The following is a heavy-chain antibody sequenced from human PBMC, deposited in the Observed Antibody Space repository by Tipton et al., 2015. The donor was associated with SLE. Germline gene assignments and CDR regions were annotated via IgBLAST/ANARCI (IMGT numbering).Heavy chain of an antibody. Sequence: TLSLTCTVSGGSIGSHYWSWIRQPPGKGLEWIGSMYNSGATYRNPSLKSRVTISLDMSKNQFSLNLTSVTAADTAVYYCATTSCSGGTCLVDHWGQGTLVTVSS. CDR2: MYNSGAT. V-gene: IGHV4-59*11. CDR1: GGSIGSHY. D-gene: IGHD2-15*01. CDR3: ATTSCSGGTCLVDH. J-gene: IGHJ4*02.